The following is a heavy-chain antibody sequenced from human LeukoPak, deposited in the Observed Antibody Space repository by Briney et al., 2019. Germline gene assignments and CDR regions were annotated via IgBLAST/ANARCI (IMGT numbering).Heavy chain of an antibody. D-gene: IGHD3-10*01. J-gene: IGHJ4*02. V-gene: IGHV3-48*01. CDR2: IGSTSI. CDR3: ARDEPPVGAGDFDY. Sequence: PGGSLRLSCAASGFSTSTYSMGWVRQAPGKGLEWVSYIGSTSIYADSVKGRFTISRDNAKNSLFLQMNSLRAEDTAVYYCARDEPPVGAGDFDYWGQGTPVTVSS. CDR1: GFSTSTYS.